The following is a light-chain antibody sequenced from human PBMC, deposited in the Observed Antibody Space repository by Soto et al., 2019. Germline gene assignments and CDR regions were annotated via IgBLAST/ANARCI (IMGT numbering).Light chain of an antibody. J-gene: IGKJ4*01. Sequence: EIVLTQSPGTLTLSPGERATLSCRASQSVSTSLAWYQQKPGPATRLLIYDASKRATGIAARFSGSGSGTDFTLTISSLEPEDFAVYYCQQRSNWPLLSFGGGTKVDIK. CDR1: QSVSTS. CDR2: DAS. CDR3: QQRSNWPLLS. V-gene: IGKV3-11*01.